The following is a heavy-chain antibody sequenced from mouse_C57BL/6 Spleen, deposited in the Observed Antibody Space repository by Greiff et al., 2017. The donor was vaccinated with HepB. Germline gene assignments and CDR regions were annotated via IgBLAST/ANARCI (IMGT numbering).Heavy chain of an antibody. CDR3: ATKGYAMDY. V-gene: IGHV1-52*01. J-gene: IGHJ4*01. Sequence: QVQLQQPGAELVRPGSSVKLSCKASGYTFTSYWMHWVKQRPIQGLEWIGNIDPSDSETHYNQKFKDKATLTVDKSSSTAYMQRSSLTSEDSAVYYCATKGYAMDYWGQGTSVTVSS. CDR1: GYTFTSYW. CDR2: IDPSDSET.